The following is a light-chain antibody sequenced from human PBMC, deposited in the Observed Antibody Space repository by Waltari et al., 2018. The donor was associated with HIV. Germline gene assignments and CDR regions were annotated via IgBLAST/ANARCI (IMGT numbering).Light chain of an antibody. V-gene: IGLV1-40*01. CDR3: QSYDSSLSGLWV. Sequence: SVLTQPPSVSGAPGQWVSISCTGNNSNIGAGFDVHCYRHSPGTAPKLVIYGGTSPTSGVPDRFSGSRSGNSVTLDITGLRAEDEGDYFCQSYDSSLSGLWVFGAGTRLTVL. CDR1: NSNIGAGFD. CDR2: GGT. J-gene: IGLJ3*02.